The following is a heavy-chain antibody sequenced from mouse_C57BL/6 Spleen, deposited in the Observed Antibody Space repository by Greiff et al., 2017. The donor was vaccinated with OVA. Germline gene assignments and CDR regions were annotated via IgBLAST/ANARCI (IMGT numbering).Heavy chain of an antibody. J-gene: IGHJ1*03. CDR2: FHPYNDDT. D-gene: IGHD2-4*01. V-gene: IGHV1-47*01. CDR3: ARGDYDVGWYFDV. Sequence: VKLVESGAELVKPGASVKMSCKASGYTFTTYPIEWMKQNHGKSLEWIGNFHPYNDDTKYNEKFKGKATLTVEKSSSTVYLELSRLTSDDSAVYYCARGDYDVGWYFDVWGTGTTVTVSS. CDR1: GYTFTTYP.